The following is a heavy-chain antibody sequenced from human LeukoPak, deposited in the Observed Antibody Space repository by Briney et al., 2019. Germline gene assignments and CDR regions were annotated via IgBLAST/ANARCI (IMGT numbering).Heavy chain of an antibody. D-gene: IGHD2-8*01. CDR3: ARDLVSSLAS. CDR1: GFNFKTYG. J-gene: IGHJ5*02. Sequence: GGSLRLSCAASGFNFKTYGMNWVRQAPRGWLEWISYIASNSYIIHYADSVRGRFTTSRDNAKNSLYLQLTNLRAEDTAVYYCARDLVSSLASWGTGTLVAVSS. V-gene: IGHV3-48*01. CDR2: IASNSYII.